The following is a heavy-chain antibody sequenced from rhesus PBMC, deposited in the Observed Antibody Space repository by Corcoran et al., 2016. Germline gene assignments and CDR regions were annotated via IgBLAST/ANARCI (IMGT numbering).Heavy chain of an antibody. D-gene: IGHD6-31*01. CDR1: GFRFSDYS. V-gene: IGHV3S18*01. CDR3: ARAAAAHYFDY. Sequence: EVQLVESGGGLAKPGGSLRLSCAASGFRFSDYSMYWVRLAPGKGLEWVSGISYTGGSTYYADSVKGRFTISRENAKNTLYLQMDSLRAEDTAVYYCARAAAAHYFDYWGQGVLVTVSS. CDR2: ISYTGGST. J-gene: IGHJ4*01.